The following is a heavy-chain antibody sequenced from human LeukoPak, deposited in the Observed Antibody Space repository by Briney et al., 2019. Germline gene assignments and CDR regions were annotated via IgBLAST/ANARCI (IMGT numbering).Heavy chain of an antibody. CDR2: IYYSGST. CDR3: ARAASDILTGQFDY. CDR1: DGSISSYY. Sequence: SETLPLTCTVSDGSISSYYWSWIRQPPGKGLEWIGYIYYSGSTNYNPSLKSRVTISVDTSKNQFSLKLSSVTAADTAVYYCARAASDILTGQFDYWGQGTLSPSPQ. D-gene: IGHD3-9*01. V-gene: IGHV4-59*01. J-gene: IGHJ4*02.